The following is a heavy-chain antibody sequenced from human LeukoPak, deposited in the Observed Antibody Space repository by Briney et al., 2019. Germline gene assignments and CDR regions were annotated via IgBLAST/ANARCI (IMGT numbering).Heavy chain of an antibody. Sequence: GGSLRLSCAASGFTSSRYSMNWVRQAPGKGLEWVSSISSSKSYIYYADSVKGRFTISRDNAKNSLYLQMNSLRVEDTAVYYCARADSSSWAFDYWGQGTLVTVSS. V-gene: IGHV3-21*01. D-gene: IGHD6-13*01. CDR3: ARADSSSWAFDY. CDR1: GFTSSRYS. CDR2: ISSSKSYI. J-gene: IGHJ4*02.